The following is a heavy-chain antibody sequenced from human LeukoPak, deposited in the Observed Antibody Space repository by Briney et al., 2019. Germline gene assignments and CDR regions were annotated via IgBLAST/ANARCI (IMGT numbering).Heavy chain of an antibody. CDR3: AKANTGYSSGWYVPYYYYYYMDV. V-gene: IGHV3-23*01. CDR2: ISGSGGST. D-gene: IGHD6-19*01. Sequence: PGGTLRLSCAASGFTFSSYGMSWVRQAPGKGLEWVSAISGSGGSTYYADSVKGRFTISRDNSKNTLYLQMNSLRAEDTAVYYCAKANTGYSSGWYVPYYYYYYMDVWGKGTTVTISS. J-gene: IGHJ6*03. CDR1: GFTFSSYG.